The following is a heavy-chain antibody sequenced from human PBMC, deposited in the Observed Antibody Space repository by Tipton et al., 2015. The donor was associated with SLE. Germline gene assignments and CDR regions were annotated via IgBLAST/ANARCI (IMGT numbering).Heavy chain of an antibody. D-gene: IGHD6-13*01. V-gene: IGHV4-4*07. Sequence: TLSLTCTVSGGSISSFHWNWIRQPAGKGLEWIGRIYTSGSSNYNPSLRSRITMSVDTSKNHFSLKLNSVTAADTAVYYCARGGSTAIYHFDSWVKGTLVTVSS. CDR2: IYTSGSS. J-gene: IGHJ4*02. CDR1: GGSISSFH. CDR3: ARGGSTAIYHFDS.